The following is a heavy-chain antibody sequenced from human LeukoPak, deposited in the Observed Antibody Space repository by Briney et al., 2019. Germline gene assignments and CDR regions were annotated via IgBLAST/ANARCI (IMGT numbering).Heavy chain of an antibody. Sequence: GALRLSCAASGFTFSSYWMSWVRQAPGKGLEWVANIKQDGSEKYYVDSVKGRFTISRDNAKNSLYLQMNSLRAEDTAVYYCARVGDKGGWYAWFDPWGQGTLVTVSS. J-gene: IGHJ5*02. D-gene: IGHD6-19*01. V-gene: IGHV3-7*01. CDR3: ARVGDKGGWYAWFDP. CDR2: IKQDGSEK. CDR1: GFTFSSYW.